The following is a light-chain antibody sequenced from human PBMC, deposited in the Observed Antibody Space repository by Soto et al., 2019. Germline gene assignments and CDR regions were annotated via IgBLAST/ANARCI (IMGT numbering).Light chain of an antibody. Sequence: QSVLTQPASVSESPGQSITISCTGTSSDIGAYNYVSWYQQHPGRAPKLMIYDVTNRPSGVSNRFSGSKSGNTASLTISGLQAEDEADYYCSSYTTSSTLMFGGGTKLTVL. CDR3: SSYTTSSTLM. J-gene: IGLJ3*02. V-gene: IGLV2-14*03. CDR2: DVT. CDR1: SSDIGAYNY.